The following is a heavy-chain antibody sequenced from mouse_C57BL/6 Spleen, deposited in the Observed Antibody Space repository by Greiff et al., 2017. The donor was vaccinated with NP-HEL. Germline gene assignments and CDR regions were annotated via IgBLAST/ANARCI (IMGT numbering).Heavy chain of an antibody. J-gene: IGHJ4*01. Sequence: VKLQESGAELVKPGASVKISCKASGYAFSSYWMNWVKQRPGKGLEWIGQIYPGDGDTNYNGKFKGKATLTADKSSSTAYMQLSSLTSEDSAVYFCAKDGYYGGYAMDYWGQGTSVTVSS. CDR1: GYAFSSYW. CDR2: IYPGDGDT. V-gene: IGHV1-80*01. CDR3: AKDGYYGGYAMDY. D-gene: IGHD2-3*01.